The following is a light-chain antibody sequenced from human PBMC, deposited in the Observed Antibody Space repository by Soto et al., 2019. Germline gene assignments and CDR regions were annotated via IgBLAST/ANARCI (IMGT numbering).Light chain of an antibody. Sequence: QSVLTQPPSVSGAPGQRVTISCTGSSSNFGAGYDVHWYQQFPGTAPKLLIYGDNNRPSGVPDRFSGSKSGTSASLAITGLQAEDEADYYCQSFDNSLTAGVFGGGTKLTVL. CDR1: SSNFGAGYD. CDR3: QSFDNSLTAGV. CDR2: GDN. J-gene: IGLJ3*02. V-gene: IGLV1-40*01.